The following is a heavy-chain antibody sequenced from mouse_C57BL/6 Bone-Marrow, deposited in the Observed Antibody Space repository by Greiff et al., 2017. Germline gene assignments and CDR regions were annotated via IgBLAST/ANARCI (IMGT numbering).Heavy chain of an antibody. CDR1: GYTFTSYW. CDR2: IHPNSGST. J-gene: IGHJ2*01. Sequence: QVQLQQPGAELVKPGASVKLSCKASGYTFTSYWMHWVKQRPGQGLEWIGMIHPNSGSTNYNEKFKSKATLTVDKSSSTAYMQLSSLTSEDSAVYYCARSPITTVVNLDYWGQGTTLTVSS. CDR3: ARSPITTVVNLDY. D-gene: IGHD1-1*01. V-gene: IGHV1-64*01.